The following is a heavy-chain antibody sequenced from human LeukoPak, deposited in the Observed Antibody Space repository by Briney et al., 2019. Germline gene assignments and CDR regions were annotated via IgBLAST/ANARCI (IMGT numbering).Heavy chain of an antibody. Sequence: KTSETLSLTCTVSGGSISSSSYYWGWIRQPPGKGLEWIGYIYTSGSTNYNPSLKSRVTISVDTSKNQFSLKLSSVTAADTAVYYCARHLNWPSSSRKFAYFDYWGQGTLVTVSS. J-gene: IGHJ4*02. CDR3: ARHLNWPSSSRKFAYFDY. CDR1: GGSISSSSYY. D-gene: IGHD6-13*01. CDR2: IYTSGST. V-gene: IGHV4-61*05.